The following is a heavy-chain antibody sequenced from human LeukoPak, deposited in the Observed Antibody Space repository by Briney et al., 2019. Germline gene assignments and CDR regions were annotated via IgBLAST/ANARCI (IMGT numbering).Heavy chain of an antibody. V-gene: IGHV4-4*07. D-gene: IGHD5-18*01. CDR1: GGSISTYY. CDR2: IYMRGRT. Sequence: SETLSLTCTVSGGSISTYYWSWIRQPAGKGLEWIGRIYMRGRTNYNPSLQSRVTMSVDTSKNQFSLKLRSVTDADTAVYYCARDTSDTAMASYYFDQWGQGTLVTVSS. J-gene: IGHJ4*02. CDR3: ARDTSDTAMASYYFDQ.